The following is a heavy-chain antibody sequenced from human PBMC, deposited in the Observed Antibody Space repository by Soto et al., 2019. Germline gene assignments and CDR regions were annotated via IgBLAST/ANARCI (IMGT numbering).Heavy chain of an antibody. Sequence: GGSLRLSYAASGFTFSSYAMSWVRQAPGKGLEWVSAISGSGGSTYYADSVKGRFTISRDNSKNTLYLQMNSLRAEDTAVYYCAKGFLEWPIHDAFDIWGQGTMVTVSS. J-gene: IGHJ3*02. CDR2: ISGSGGST. D-gene: IGHD3-3*01. CDR1: GFTFSSYA. CDR3: AKGFLEWPIHDAFDI. V-gene: IGHV3-23*01.